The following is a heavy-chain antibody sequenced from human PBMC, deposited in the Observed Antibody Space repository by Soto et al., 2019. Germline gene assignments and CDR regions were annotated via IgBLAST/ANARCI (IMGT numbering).Heavy chain of an antibody. D-gene: IGHD3-10*01. Sequence: PEGSLRLPCAASGFTFSSYAMHWVRQAPGKGLEWVAVISYDGSNKYYADSVKGRFTISRDNSKNTLYLQMNSLRAEDTAVYYCADQNHRSGYYYGMDVRGQGTTVTLYS. CDR1: GFTFSSYA. CDR2: ISYDGSNK. J-gene: IGHJ6*02. CDR3: ADQNHRSGYYYGMDV. V-gene: IGHV3-30-3*01.